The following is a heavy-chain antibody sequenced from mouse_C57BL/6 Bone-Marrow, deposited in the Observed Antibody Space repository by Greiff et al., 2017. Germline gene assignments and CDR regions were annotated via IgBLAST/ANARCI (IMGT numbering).Heavy chain of an antibody. J-gene: IGHJ3*01. CDR3: AREGIYDYDEGTFAY. CDR1: GYTFTDYY. D-gene: IGHD2-4*01. V-gene: IGHV1-26*01. Sequence: EVKLQQSGPELVKPGASVKISCKASGYTFTDYYMNWVKQSHGKSLEWIGDINPNNGGTSYNQKFKGKATLTVDKSSSTAYMELRSLTSEDSAVYYCAREGIYDYDEGTFAYWGQGTLVTVSA. CDR2: INPNNGGT.